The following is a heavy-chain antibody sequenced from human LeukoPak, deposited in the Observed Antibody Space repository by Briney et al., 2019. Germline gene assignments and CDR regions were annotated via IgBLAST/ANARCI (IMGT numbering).Heavy chain of an antibody. CDR3: AKGDVVAATSSFFDL. Sequence: GGSLRLSCAASGFAFSSYAMSWVRQAPGTGLEWVSSISGSGTSTYYADSVKGRFTISRDNSKDTLYLQMNSLRAEDTAVYYCAKGDVVAATSSFFDLWGRGTLVTVSS. V-gene: IGHV3-23*01. J-gene: IGHJ2*01. CDR1: GFAFSSYA. D-gene: IGHD1-26*01. CDR2: ISGSGTST.